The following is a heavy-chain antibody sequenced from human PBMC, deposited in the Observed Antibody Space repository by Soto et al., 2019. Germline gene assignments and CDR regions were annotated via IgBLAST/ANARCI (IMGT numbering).Heavy chain of an antibody. Sequence: PGGSLRLSCSASGFTFSSYAMHWVRQAPGKGLEYVSAISSNGGSTYYADSVKGRFTISRDNSKNTLYLQMSSLRAEDTAVYYCVKGRIAARPTYYYYGMDVWGQATTVTVSS. V-gene: IGHV3-64D*06. J-gene: IGHJ6*02. CDR1: GFTFSSYA. CDR3: VKGRIAARPTYYYYGMDV. CDR2: ISSNGGST. D-gene: IGHD6-6*01.